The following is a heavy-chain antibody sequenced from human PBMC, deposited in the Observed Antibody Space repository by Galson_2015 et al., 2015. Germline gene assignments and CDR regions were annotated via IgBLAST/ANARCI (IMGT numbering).Heavy chain of an antibody. CDR1: GFTFSSYW. CDR2: INQDGSEK. D-gene: IGHD4-11*01. CDR3: ARDPLQGSRIYSSGDY. V-gene: IGHV3-7*01. Sequence: SLRLSCAASGFTFSSYWMSWVRQAPGKGLEWVANINQDGSEKYYVDSVKGRFTISRDSAKNSLYLQMNSLRVEDTALYYCARDPLQGSRIYSSGDYWGQGTLVTVSS. J-gene: IGHJ4*02.